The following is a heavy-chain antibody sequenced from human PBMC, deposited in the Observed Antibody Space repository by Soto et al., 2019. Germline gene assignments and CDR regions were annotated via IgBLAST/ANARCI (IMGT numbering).Heavy chain of an antibody. CDR2: INHSGST. D-gene: IGHD3-16*02. Sequence: SETLSHTCAVYGGSFSCYYWSWIRQPPGKGLEWIGEINHSGSTNYNPSLKSRVTISVDTSKNQFSLKLSSVTAADTAVYYCARRHSVPYVWGSYRYRGYFDYWGQGTLVTVSS. CDR3: ARRHSVPYVWGSYRYRGYFDY. V-gene: IGHV4-34*01. CDR1: GGSFSCYY. J-gene: IGHJ4*02.